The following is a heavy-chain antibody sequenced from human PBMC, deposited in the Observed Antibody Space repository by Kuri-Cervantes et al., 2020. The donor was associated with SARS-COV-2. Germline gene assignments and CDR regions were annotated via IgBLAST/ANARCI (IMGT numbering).Heavy chain of an antibody. Sequence: GESLKISCAPSGFTFSSYAVSWVRQAPGKGLEWVSSISGSGTSTYYADSARGRFIISRDNSKNTLYLQMNSLRAEDTAVYYCAEDESAITVVSNVYFQHWGQGTLVTVSS. CDR1: GFTFSSYA. CDR3: AEDESAITVVSNVYFQH. V-gene: IGHV3-23*01. J-gene: IGHJ1*01. D-gene: IGHD6-19*01. CDR2: ISGSGTST.